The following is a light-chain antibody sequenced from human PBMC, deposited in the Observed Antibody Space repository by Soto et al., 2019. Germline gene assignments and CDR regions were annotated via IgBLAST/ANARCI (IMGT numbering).Light chain of an antibody. CDR2: GAS. CDR3: QQYGGSPT. J-gene: IGKJ3*01. Sequence: EIVLTPSPGTLALSPGQRATLSCRASQSVSSRYLAWYQQKPGQAPRLLIYGASSRATGIPDRFSGSGSVTDFALTISRREPEDFVVYYCQQYGGSPTFGPGTKVDF. CDR1: QSVSSRY. V-gene: IGKV3-20*01.